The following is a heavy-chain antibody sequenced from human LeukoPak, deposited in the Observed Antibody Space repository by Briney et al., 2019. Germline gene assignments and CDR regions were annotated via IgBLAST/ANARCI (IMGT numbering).Heavy chain of an antibody. V-gene: IGHV1-18*01. CDR2: ISAYNGNT. CDR3: ARANSGFGEAPGGYYYYMDV. D-gene: IGHD3-10*01. Sequence: GASVKVSCKASGYTFTSYGISWVRQAPGQGLEWMGWISAYNGNTNYAQKLQGRVTMTTDTSTSTAYMELRSLRSDDTAVYYCARANSGFGEAPGGYYYYMDVWGKGTTVTISS. CDR1: GYTFTSYG. J-gene: IGHJ6*03.